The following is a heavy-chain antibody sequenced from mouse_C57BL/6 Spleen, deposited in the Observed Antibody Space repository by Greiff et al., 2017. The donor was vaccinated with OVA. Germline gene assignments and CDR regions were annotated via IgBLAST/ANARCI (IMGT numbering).Heavy chain of an antibody. V-gene: IGHV5-9*01. Sequence: DVKLVESGGGLVKPGGSLKLSCAASGFTFSSYTMSWVRQTPEKRLEWVATISGGGGNTYYPDSVKGRFTISRDNAKNTLFLQMSSLRSEDTALYYCARRRQLYYFDYWGQGTTLTVSS. D-gene: IGHD3-2*01. CDR2: ISGGGGNT. CDR1: GFTFSSYT. J-gene: IGHJ2*01. CDR3: ARRRQLYYFDY.